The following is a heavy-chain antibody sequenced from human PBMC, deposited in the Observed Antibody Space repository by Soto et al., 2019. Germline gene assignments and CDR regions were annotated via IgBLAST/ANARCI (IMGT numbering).Heavy chain of an antibody. D-gene: IGHD3-10*01. Sequence: SETLSLTCAVSGGSISRNNWWSWVRQPPGKGLEWIGEIYHSGTTNYNPSVKSRVTISVDKSKNQFSLKLSSVTAADTAVYYCVRDRFVGSVPSFDCWGQGTLVTVSS. CDR3: VRDRFVGSVPSFDC. J-gene: IGHJ4*02. V-gene: IGHV4-4*02. CDR2: IYHSGTT. CDR1: GGSISRNNW.